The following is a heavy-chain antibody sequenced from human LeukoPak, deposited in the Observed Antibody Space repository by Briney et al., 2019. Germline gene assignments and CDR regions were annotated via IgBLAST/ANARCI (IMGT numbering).Heavy chain of an antibody. Sequence: SETLSLTCTVSAGSISSYYWTWIRQPPGKGLEWIGYIFPSGSAYYNPSLKARVTISVDTSKNQFSLKLTSVTAADTAVYYCARRHHYSYFMDVWGKGTTVTVSS. J-gene: IGHJ6*03. CDR1: AGSISSYY. V-gene: IGHV4-4*09. CDR2: IFPSGSA. CDR3: ARRHHYSYFMDV.